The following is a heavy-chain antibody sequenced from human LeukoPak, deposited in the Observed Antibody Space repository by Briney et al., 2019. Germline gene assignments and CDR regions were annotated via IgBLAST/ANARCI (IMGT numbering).Heavy chain of an antibody. CDR3: AKVSWPLKAAAGTGYFQH. CDR1: GFTFSSHP. V-gene: IGHV3-23*01. D-gene: IGHD6-13*01. Sequence: PGGSLRHSCAASGFTFSSHPMSWVRQAPGKGREWFSAISGSGGSTYYADSVKGRFTISRDNSKNPLYLQMNRLSTEDTAVYYCAKVSWPLKAAAGTGYFQHWGQGTLVPVSS. CDR2: ISGSGGST. J-gene: IGHJ1*01.